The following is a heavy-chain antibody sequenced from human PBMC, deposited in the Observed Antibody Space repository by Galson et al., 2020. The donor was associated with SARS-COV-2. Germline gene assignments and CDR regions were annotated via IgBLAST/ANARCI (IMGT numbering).Heavy chain of an antibody. Sequence: SQASETLSLTCAVYGGSFSGYYWGWLRQPPGKGLEWIGEINPSGSINYNPSLTSPVTMSNDMSKNQFSLRLRSLTAADTAMYFCARGTRDVTMILMIATTASYYFYLWGQVFLVTVSS. V-gene: IGHV4-34*01. CDR3: ARGTRDVTMILMIATTASYYFYL. D-gene: IGHD3-22*01. CDR2: INPSGSI. J-gene: IGHJ4*02. CDR1: GGSFSGYY.